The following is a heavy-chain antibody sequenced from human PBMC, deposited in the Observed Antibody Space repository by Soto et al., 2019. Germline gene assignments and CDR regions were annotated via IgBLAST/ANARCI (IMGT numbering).Heavy chain of an antibody. D-gene: IGHD6-19*01. CDR1: GFTFSSYA. CDR3: AITANGWFRAFES. V-gene: IGHV3-23*01. CDR2: ISGSGGTT. J-gene: IGHJ3*02. Sequence: EVQLLESGGGLVQPGGSLRLSCAASGFTFSSYAMSWVRQAAGKGLEWVSAISGSGGTTYYADSVKGRFTFSRDNSKNTLYLRMNCLRAEDTAVYYCAITANGWFRAFESWGQGKMVTVSS.